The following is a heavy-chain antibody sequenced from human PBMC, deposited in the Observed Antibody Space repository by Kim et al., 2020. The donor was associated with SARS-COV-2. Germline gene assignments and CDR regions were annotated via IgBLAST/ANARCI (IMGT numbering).Heavy chain of an antibody. V-gene: IGHV3-23*01. CDR1: GFTFSSYA. Sequence: GGSLRLSCAASGFTFSSYAMSWVRQAPGKGLEWVSAISGSGGSTYYADSVKGRFTISRDNSKNTLYLQMNSLRAEDTAVYYCAKDKSSAREQWLAGYAFDIWGQGTMVTVSS. D-gene: IGHD6-19*01. CDR2: ISGSGGST. CDR3: AKDKSSAREQWLAGYAFDI. J-gene: IGHJ3*02.